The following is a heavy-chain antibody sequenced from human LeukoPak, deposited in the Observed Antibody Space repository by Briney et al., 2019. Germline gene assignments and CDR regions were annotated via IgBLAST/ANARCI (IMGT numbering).Heavy chain of an antibody. V-gene: IGHV1-24*01. J-gene: IGHJ4*02. D-gene: IGHD5-18*01. Sequence: GASVTVSCTVSGSSLTELSLYWVRQAPGKGLEWMGGFDVIDGETFYAQKFLGRVTMTEDSSADTAYMELRSLTSDDTALYYCAAGRPYSLLDYWGQGTLVTVSS. CDR2: FDVIDGET. CDR3: AAGRPYSLLDY. CDR1: GSSLTELS.